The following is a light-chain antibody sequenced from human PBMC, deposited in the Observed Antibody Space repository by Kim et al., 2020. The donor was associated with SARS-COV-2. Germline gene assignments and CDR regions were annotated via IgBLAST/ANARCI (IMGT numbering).Light chain of an antibody. CDR3: TFRDSSAYRWV. V-gene: IGLV3-19*01. CDR1: SLRSYY. Sequence: FGQPGRITCQAESLRSYYASWYQQRPGQAPVLVTYGKSNRPSGIPERFSGSSARNTASLTITGAQAEDEADYYCTFRDSSAYRWVLGGGTQLTVL. J-gene: IGLJ3*02. CDR2: GKS.